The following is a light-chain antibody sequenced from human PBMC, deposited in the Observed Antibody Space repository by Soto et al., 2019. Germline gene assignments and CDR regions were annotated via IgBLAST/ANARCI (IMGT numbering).Light chain of an antibody. CDR1: QSISTW. V-gene: IGKV1-5*03. J-gene: IGKJ1*01. CDR3: QQYNSYST. Sequence: IQMTQSPSTLSASVGDRVTFTCRASQSISTWLAWYQQKPGKAPKLLIYKASSLESGVPSRFSGSGSGTEFTLTISSLQPDDFATYYCQQYNSYSTFGQGTKVDI. CDR2: KAS.